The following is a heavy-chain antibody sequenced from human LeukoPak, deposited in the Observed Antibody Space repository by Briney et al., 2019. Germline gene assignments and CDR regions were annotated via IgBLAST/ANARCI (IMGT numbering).Heavy chain of an antibody. CDR1: RYSFTSYW. D-gene: IGHD2-2*01. V-gene: IGHV5-51*01. Sequence: GESLKISCKGSRYSFTSYWIGWVRQMPGKGLEWMGIIYPGDSDTRYSPSFQGQVTISADKSISTAYLQWSSLKASDTAMYYCARPFRACSSTSCANWFDPWGQGTLVTVSS. CDR3: ARPFRACSSTSCANWFDP. CDR2: IYPGDSDT. J-gene: IGHJ5*02.